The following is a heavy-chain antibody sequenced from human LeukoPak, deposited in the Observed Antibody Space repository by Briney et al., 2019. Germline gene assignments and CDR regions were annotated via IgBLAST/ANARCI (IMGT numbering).Heavy chain of an antibody. V-gene: IGHV4-34*01. CDR2: ITHSGST. J-gene: IGHJ6*02. CDR3: ARGTDSSGWYDYYYYGMDV. CDR1: GGSFSGYY. D-gene: IGHD6-19*01. Sequence: SETLSLTCAVYGGSFSGYYWSWIRQPPGKGLEWIVEITHSGSTNYNPSLKSRVTISVDTSKNQFSLKLSSVTAADTAVYYCARGTDSSGWYDYYYYGMDVWGQGTTVTVSS.